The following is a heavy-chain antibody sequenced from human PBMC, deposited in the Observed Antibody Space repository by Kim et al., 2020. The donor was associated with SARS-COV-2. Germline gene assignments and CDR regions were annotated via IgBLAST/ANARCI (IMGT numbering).Heavy chain of an antibody. CDR3: ARSAAWAVAGIRDYYFDY. J-gene: IGHJ4*02. V-gene: IGHV4-39*01. CDR1: GGSISNSNYY. Sequence: SETLSLTCTVSGGSISNSNYYWGWIRQPPGKGLEWIGSIYYSGSTYYNPSLKSRGTISVDTSKNQFSLKLSSVTAADTAVYYCARSAAWAVAGIRDYYFDYWGQGTLVTVSS. CDR2: IYYSGST. D-gene: IGHD6-19*01.